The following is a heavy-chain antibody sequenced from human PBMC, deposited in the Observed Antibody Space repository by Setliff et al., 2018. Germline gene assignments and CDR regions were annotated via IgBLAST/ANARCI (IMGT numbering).Heavy chain of an antibody. D-gene: IGHD3-10*01. Sequence: ASVKVSCKTSGYKFNDYAISWVRQGPGQGLEWMGWISAYSGNTYYAQKLHDRVTLTTDTSTSTAYMELGSLTTDDTAVYYCARVESMVRGKNILRHFDYWGQGIQVTVSS. CDR1: GYKFNDYA. CDR3: ARVESMVRGKNILRHFDY. CDR2: ISAYSGNT. J-gene: IGHJ4*02. V-gene: IGHV1-18*01.